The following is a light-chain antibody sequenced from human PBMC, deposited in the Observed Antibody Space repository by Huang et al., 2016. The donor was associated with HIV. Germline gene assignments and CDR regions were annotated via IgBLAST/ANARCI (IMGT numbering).Light chain of an antibody. J-gene: IGKJ5*01. Sequence: IQMTQSPTSLSASVGDRVSTVCRASQSISTYLNWYQQKPGKAPKRLISSASSLHSGVPSRFSGSGAGTEFTLTMRGLQLDDFATYYCQQSYSALSSFGPGTRL. V-gene: IGKV1-39*01. CDR3: QQSYSALSS. CDR2: SAS. CDR1: QSISTY.